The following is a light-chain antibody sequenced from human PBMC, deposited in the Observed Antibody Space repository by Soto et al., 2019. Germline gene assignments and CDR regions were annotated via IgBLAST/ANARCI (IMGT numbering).Light chain of an antibody. J-gene: IGKJ1*01. CDR3: HQDFNLPWT. Sequence: EIVLTQSPATLSLSPGARAPLSCRARQSVSSYLAWYPQHPGQAPRLLIYDASNRATGIPARFSGSGSGTDFTLTISSLQPEDFAVYFCHQDFNLPWTFGQGTKVDIK. CDR2: DAS. V-gene: IGKV3-11*01. CDR1: QSVSSY.